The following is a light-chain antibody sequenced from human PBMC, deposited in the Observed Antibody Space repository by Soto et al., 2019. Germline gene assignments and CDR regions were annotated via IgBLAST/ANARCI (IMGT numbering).Light chain of an antibody. CDR1: QDIRTS. CDR3: QQYDNLPPFT. V-gene: IGKV1-33*01. Sequence: DIQMTQSPSSLSASVGARISITCQASQDIRTSLSWFQQKPGRAPKLLIYGASNLETGVPSRFRGSGSGTDFTFTISSLQPEDIATYYCQQYDNLPPFTFGPGTKVYIK. CDR2: GAS. J-gene: IGKJ3*01.